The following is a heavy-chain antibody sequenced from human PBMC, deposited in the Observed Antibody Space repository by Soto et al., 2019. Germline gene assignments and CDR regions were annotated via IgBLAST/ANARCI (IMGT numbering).Heavy chain of an antibody. V-gene: IGHV4-34*01. CDR1: GGSFSGYY. J-gene: IGHJ4*02. D-gene: IGHD3-3*01. CDR3: AKITIFGEADY. Sequence: SETLSLTCAVYGGSFSGYYWSWIRQPPGKGLEWIGEINHSGSTNYNPSLKSRVTISVDTSKNQFSLKLSSVTAADTAVYYCAKITIFGEADYWGQGTPVTVSS. CDR2: INHSGST.